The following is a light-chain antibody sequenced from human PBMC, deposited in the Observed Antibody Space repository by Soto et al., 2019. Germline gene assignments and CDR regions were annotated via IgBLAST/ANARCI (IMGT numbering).Light chain of an antibody. V-gene: IGLV4-69*01. J-gene: IGLJ2*01. CDR1: SGHSSYA. CDR2: INSDGRH. Sequence: QSVLTQSPSASASLGASVKLTCTLSSGHSSYAIAWHQQQPDKGPRYLMKINSDGRHSKGDGSPDRFSGSSSGAERYLIISSLQSEDEADYYCQTWGTGIQVFGGGTKLTVL. CDR3: QTWGTGIQV.